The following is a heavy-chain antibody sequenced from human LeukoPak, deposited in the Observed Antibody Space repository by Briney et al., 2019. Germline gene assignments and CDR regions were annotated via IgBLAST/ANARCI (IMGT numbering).Heavy chain of an antibody. Sequence: GGSLRLSCAASGFTVSSTYMSWVRQTPGKGLEWVSYISSSSNKVYYADSVKGRFTISRDNAKNSLFLQMNSLRADDTAVYYCARNFYCGGDCAISYFDYWGQGTLVTVSS. D-gene: IGHD2-21*02. CDR3: ARNFYCGGDCAISYFDY. J-gene: IGHJ4*02. V-gene: IGHV3-48*01. CDR1: GFTVSSTY. CDR2: ISSSSNKV.